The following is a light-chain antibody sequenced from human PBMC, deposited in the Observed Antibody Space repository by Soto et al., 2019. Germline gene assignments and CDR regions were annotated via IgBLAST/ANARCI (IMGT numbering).Light chain of an antibody. V-gene: IGKV3-11*01. CDR2: DAS. Sequence: EIVLTQSPATLSLSPGKRATLSCRASQSVSSFLAWYQQKPGQAPRLLIYDASNRATGIPARFSGSGSGTDFTLTISSLEPEDLSVYYCQPRSNWPLTFGGGTKVEIK. CDR1: QSVSSF. J-gene: IGKJ4*01. CDR3: QPRSNWPLT.